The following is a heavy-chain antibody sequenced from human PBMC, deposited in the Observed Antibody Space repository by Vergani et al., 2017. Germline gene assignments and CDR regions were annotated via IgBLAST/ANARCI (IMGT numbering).Heavy chain of an antibody. CDR1: GFSFRNAW. D-gene: IGHD2-21*01. J-gene: IGHJ6*02. CDR3: TTDPRYCGDGSCYWLRDHHYYGMDV. V-gene: IGHV3-15*07. Sequence: VQLVESGGGIVTPGGSLRLSCVASGFSFRNAWMNWVRRTPGKGLEWVGRIKSTFDRGTTDYAAAVKGRFTISRDDSKNTLFLQMNGLKTEDIGVYYCTTDPRYCGDGSCYWLRDHHYYGMDVWGQGTTVTVSS. CDR2: IKSTFDRGTT.